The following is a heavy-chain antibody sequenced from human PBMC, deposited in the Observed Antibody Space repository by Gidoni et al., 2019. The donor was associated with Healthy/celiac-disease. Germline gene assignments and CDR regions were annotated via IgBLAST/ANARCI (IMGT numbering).Heavy chain of an antibody. V-gene: IGHV3-74*01. CDR1: GFTFSSYW. J-gene: IGHJ4*02. CDR3: CIAARPYY. D-gene: IGHD6-6*01. Sequence: EVQLVESGGGLVQPGGSLRLSCAASGFTFSSYWMHWVRQAPGQGLVWVSRSNSYGSSTSYSDSVKGRFTISRDNAKNTLYLQMNSLRAEDTAVYYCCIAARPYYWGQGTLVTVSS. CDR2: SNSYGSST.